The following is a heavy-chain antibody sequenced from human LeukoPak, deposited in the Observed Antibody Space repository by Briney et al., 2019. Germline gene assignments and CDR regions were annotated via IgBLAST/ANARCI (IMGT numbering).Heavy chain of an antibody. CDR3: ANSGITFGGYFDY. Sequence: SETLSLTCTVSGGSISSYYWSWIRQPAGKGLEWFGSIYYSGSAYYNPSLKSRVTISVDTSKNQFSLKLSSVTAADTAVYYCANSGITFGGYFDYWGQGTLVTVSS. CDR2: IYYSGSA. V-gene: IGHV4-59*05. J-gene: IGHJ4*02. D-gene: IGHD3-16*01. CDR1: GGSISSYY.